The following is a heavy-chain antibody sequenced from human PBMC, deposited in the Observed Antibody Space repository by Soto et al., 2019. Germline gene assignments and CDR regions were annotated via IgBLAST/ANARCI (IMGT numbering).Heavy chain of an antibody. D-gene: IGHD3-3*01. CDR2: ISGSGGST. J-gene: IGHJ5*02. CDR3: AKESLDYDFWSGYYISWFDP. CDR1: GFTFSSYA. V-gene: IGHV3-23*01. Sequence: GGSLRLSCAASGFTFSSYAMSWVRQAPGKGLEWVSAISGSGGSTYYADSVKGRFTISRDNSKNTLYLQMNSLRAEDTAVYYCAKESLDYDFWSGYYISWFDPWGQGTLVTVSS.